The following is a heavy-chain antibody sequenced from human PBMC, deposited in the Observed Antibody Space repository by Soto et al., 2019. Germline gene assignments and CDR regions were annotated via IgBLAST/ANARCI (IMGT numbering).Heavy chain of an antibody. J-gene: IGHJ4*02. CDR1: GGTFNYSA. D-gene: IGHD3-16*01. Sequence: QVHLVQSGSEVKKPGSSVKVSCRASGGTFNYSAISWVRQAPGRGLEWMGAVIPLFEKTNYAQNFEGRVTITADESTGTAYMELSSLRFDDTGVYFCATGFSDIRYDYVWGSHKDWGQGTLVTVSS. CDR2: VIPLFEKT. CDR3: ATGFSDIRYDYVWGSHKD. V-gene: IGHV1-69*01.